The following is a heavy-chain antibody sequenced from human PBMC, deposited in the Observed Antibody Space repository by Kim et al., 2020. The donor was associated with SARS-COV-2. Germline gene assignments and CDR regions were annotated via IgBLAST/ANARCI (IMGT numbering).Heavy chain of an antibody. Sequence: SETLSLTCAVYGGSFSGYYWSWIRQPPGKGLEWIGEINHSGSTNYNPSLKSRVTISVDTSKNQFSLKLSFVTAADTAVYYCSRGGYDFWSGSVRAFDIWGQGTMVTVSS. CDR3: SRGGYDFWSGSVRAFDI. J-gene: IGHJ3*02. CDR1: GGSFSGYY. D-gene: IGHD3-3*01. V-gene: IGHV4-34*01. CDR2: INHSGST.